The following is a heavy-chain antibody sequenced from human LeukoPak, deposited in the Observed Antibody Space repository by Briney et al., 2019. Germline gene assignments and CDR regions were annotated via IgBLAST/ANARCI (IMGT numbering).Heavy chain of an antibody. CDR1: GGSFSAYY. D-gene: IGHD3-10*01. CDR3: ARAYGSGSQYFDY. Sequence: PSETLSLTCAVYGGSFSAYYWSWIRQPPGKGLEWIGEINHSGSTNYNPSLKSRVTISVDTSKNQFSLKLSSVTAADTAVYYCARAYGSGSQYFDYWGQGTLVTVSS. V-gene: IGHV4-34*01. J-gene: IGHJ4*02. CDR2: INHSGST.